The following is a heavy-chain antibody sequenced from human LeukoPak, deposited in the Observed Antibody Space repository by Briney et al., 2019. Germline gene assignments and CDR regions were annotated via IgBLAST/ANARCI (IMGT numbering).Heavy chain of an antibody. J-gene: IGHJ4*02. D-gene: IGHD3-16*01. CDR2: IYPGDSDT. V-gene: IGHV5-51*01. Sequence: GESLKISCKGSGYSFTSYWIGWVRQMPGKGLEWMGIIYPGDSDTRYSPSLQGQVTISVDKSTSTAYLQWSSLKASDTAIYYCTRLERKITFGTYIVPPDYWGQGTLVTVSS. CDR1: GYSFTSYW. CDR3: TRLERKITFGTYIVPPDY.